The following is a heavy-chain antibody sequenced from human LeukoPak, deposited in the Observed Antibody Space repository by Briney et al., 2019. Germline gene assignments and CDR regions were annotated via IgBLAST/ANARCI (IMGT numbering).Heavy chain of an antibody. Sequence: PGGSLRLSCAASGFTFSDAWMNWVRQAPGKGLEWVGRIKSKTDGGTTDYAAPVKDRFTISRDDSKKMLYLQMNSLKTEDTAVYYCTTQSVYDLNYWGQGTLVTVSS. V-gene: IGHV3-15*01. CDR3: TTQSVYDLNY. D-gene: IGHD5/OR15-5a*01. J-gene: IGHJ4*02. CDR2: IKSKTDGGTT. CDR1: GFTFSDAW.